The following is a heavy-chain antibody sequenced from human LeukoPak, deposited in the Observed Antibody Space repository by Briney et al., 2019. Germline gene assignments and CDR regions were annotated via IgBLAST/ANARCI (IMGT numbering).Heavy chain of an antibody. V-gene: IGHV3-7*01. Sequence: GGSLRLSCSASGFTFNKYWMNWVRQAPGKGLEWVANIMQDGSATHYADSVKGRFSISRDNAENSLYLQINSLRAEDTALYYCARDYSASGGLDYWGQGTLVTVSS. CDR2: IMQDGSAT. CDR1: GFTFNKYW. J-gene: IGHJ4*02. D-gene: IGHD3-10*01. CDR3: ARDYSASGGLDY.